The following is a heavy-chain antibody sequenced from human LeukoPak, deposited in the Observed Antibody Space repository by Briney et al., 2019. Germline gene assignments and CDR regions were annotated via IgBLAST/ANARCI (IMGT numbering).Heavy chain of an antibody. CDR3: AREGNCGGGSCFSGGLDLDS. CDR1: GGSISSSSYY. J-gene: IGHJ5*01. CDR2: IYYSGST. D-gene: IGHD2-15*01. V-gene: IGHV4-39*07. Sequence: SETLSLTCTVSGGSISSSSYYWGWIRQPPGKGLEWIGSIYYSGSTYYNPSLKSRVTVSVDTSKNQFSLKLTSVTAADTAVYYCAREGNCGGGSCFSGGLDLDSWGQGTLVTVSS.